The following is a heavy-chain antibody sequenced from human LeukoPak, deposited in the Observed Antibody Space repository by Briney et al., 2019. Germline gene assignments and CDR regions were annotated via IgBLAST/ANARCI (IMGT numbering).Heavy chain of an antibody. CDR3: ARYAPSD. D-gene: IGHD2-2*01. CDR2: ISSSSSYI. V-gene: IGHV3-21*01. CDR1: GFTFSSYS. J-gene: IGHJ4*02. Sequence: AGGSLRLSCAASGFTFSSYSMNWVRQAPGKGLEWVSSISSSSSYIYYEDSVKGRFTISRDNAKNSLYLQMNSLRAEDTAVYYCARYAPSDWGQGTLVTVSS.